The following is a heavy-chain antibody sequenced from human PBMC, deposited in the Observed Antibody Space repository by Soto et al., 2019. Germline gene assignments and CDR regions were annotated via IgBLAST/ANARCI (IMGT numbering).Heavy chain of an antibody. D-gene: IGHD2-2*01. J-gene: IGHJ5*02. CDR3: ARENSEYPNWFDP. V-gene: IGHV4-34*01. Sequence: SETLSLTCAVYGGSFSGYYWSWIRQPPGKGLEWIGEINHSGSTNYNPSLKSRVTISVDTSKNQFSLKLSSVTAADTAVYYCARENSEYPNWFDPWGQGTLVTVSS. CDR2: INHSGST. CDR1: GGSFSGYY.